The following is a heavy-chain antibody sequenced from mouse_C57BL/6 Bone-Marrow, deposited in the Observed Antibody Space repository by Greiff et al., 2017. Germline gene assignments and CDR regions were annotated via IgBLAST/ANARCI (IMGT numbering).Heavy chain of an antibody. V-gene: IGHV14-1*01. J-gene: IGHJ3*01. CDR1: GFNIKDYY. CDR2: IDPADGDT. Sequence: VQLQQSGAELVRPGASVKLSCTASGFNIKDYYMHWVKQRPEQGLEWIGRIDPADGDTAYAPKFKGKATMTADPSSNTAYLQLSILTSEDTAVYYCTTPFTTVVATRAYWGQGTLVTVSA. D-gene: IGHD1-1*01. CDR3: TTPFTTVVATRAY.